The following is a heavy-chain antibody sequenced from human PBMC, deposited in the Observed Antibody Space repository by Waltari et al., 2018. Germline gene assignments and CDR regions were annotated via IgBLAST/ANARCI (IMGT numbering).Heavy chain of an antibody. CDR1: GGSISGYY. V-gene: IGHV4-59*12. CDR2: IHGDSGST. CDR3: ARDRAATTYGRFDV. J-gene: IGHJ4*02. Sequence: QVQLQESGPGLVKPSETLSLTCAVSGGSISGYYWSWIRQPPGKGLEWIGYIHGDSGSTEYNPSLKSRVTISRDTSKNQFSLYLSSVTAADTAVYYCARDRAATTYGRFDVWGPGVLVTVSS. D-gene: IGHD1-1*01.